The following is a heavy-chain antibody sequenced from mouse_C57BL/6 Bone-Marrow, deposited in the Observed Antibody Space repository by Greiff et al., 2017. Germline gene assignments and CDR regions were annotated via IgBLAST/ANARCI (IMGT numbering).Heavy chain of an antibody. CDR3: AVYYYGSSYGDY. CDR1: GYTFTSYW. Sequence: VQLQQPGAELVKPGASVKLSCKASGYTFTSYWMQWVKQRPGQGLEWIGEIDPSDSYTNYNQKFKGKATLTVDTSSSTAYMQLSSLTSDDSAVDYCAVYYYGSSYGDYWGQGTTLTVSS. J-gene: IGHJ2*01. D-gene: IGHD1-1*01. V-gene: IGHV1-50*01. CDR2: IDPSDSYT.